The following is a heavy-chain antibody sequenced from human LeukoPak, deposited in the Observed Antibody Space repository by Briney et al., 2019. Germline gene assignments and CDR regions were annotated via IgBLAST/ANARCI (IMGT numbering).Heavy chain of an antibody. Sequence: ASVKVSCKASGYTFTSYGISWVRQAPGQGLEWMGWISAYNGNTNYAQKLQGRVTMTTDTSTSTAYMELRSLRSDDTAVYYCAREVLSHLRFWEWYEYFQHWGQGTLVTVSS. J-gene: IGHJ1*01. V-gene: IGHV1-18*01. CDR2: ISAYNGNT. CDR1: GYTFTSYG. D-gene: IGHD3-3*01. CDR3: AREVLSHLRFWEWYEYFQH.